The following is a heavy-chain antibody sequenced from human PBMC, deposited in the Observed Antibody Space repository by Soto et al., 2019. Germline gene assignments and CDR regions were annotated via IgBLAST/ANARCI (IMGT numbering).Heavy chain of an antibody. J-gene: IGHJ5*02. CDR2: IYFSGTT. CDR1: GGSISSGDYY. Sequence: SETLSLTCTVSGGSISSGDYYWSWIRQHPGKGLEWIGTIYFSGTTYYNPSLKSRVTISVDTSKNQFSLKLSSVTAADTAVYYCARRDRSGFSYWLDTWGQGTLVTVSS. D-gene: IGHD3-22*01. V-gene: IGHV4-31*03. CDR3: ARRDRSGFSYWLDT.